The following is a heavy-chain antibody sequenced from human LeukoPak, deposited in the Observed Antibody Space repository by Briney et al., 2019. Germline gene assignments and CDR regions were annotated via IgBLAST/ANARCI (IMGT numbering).Heavy chain of an antibody. D-gene: IGHD5-12*01. CDR1: GGSINNYY. J-gene: IGHJ4*02. V-gene: IGHV4-4*07. CDR3: ARDRGYSAYVDY. Sequence: SETLSLTCTVSGGSINNYYWSWIRQPAGKGLEWIGRIYSSGTTNSDPSLKSRVTMSVDTSKNQFSLKLNSVIAADTAVYYCARDRGYSAYVDYWGQGTLVTVSS. CDR2: IYSSGTT.